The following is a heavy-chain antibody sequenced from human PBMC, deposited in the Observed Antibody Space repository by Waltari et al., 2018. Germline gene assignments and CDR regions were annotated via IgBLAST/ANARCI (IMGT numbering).Heavy chain of an antibody. CDR2: IWYDGSNK. CDR1: GFTFSSYG. J-gene: IGHJ3*02. CDR3: ARDELRYFDWPRDTYAFDI. D-gene: IGHD3-9*01. Sequence: QVQLVESGGGVVQPGRSLRLSCAASGFTFSSYGMHWVRQAPGKGLEWVAVIWYDGSNKYYADSVKGRFTISRDNSKNTLYLQMNSLRAEDTAVYYCARDELRYFDWPRDTYAFDIWGQGTMVTVSS. V-gene: IGHV3-33*01.